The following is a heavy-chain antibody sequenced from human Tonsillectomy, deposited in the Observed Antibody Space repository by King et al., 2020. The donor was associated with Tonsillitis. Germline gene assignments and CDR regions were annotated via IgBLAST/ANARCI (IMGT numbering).Heavy chain of an antibody. CDR1: GYTFTSYA. CDR3: ARGVMTYYYGSGSYYNGYFDY. D-gene: IGHD3-10*01. V-gene: IGHV7-4-1*02. J-gene: IGHJ4*02. CDR2: INTNTGNP. Sequence: VQLVESGSELKKPGASVKVSCKASGYTFTSYAMNWVRQAPGQGLEWMGWINTNTGNPTYAQGFTGRFVFSLDTSVSTAYLQISSLKAEDTAVYYCARGVMTYYYGSGSYYNGYFDYWGQGTLVSVSP.